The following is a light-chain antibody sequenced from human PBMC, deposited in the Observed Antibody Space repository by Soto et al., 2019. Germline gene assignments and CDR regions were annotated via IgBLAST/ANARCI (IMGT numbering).Light chain of an antibody. J-gene: IGKJ2*01. Sequence: DIQMTQSPSTLSASVGDRVTITCRASQSISSWLAWYQQKPGKAPKLLIYKASSLESGVPSRFSGSGSGTEFTLTSSSLQPEDFATYYSQQYNSDSPYTFGQGTKLEIK. CDR3: QQYNSDSPYT. V-gene: IGKV1-5*03. CDR2: KAS. CDR1: QSISSW.